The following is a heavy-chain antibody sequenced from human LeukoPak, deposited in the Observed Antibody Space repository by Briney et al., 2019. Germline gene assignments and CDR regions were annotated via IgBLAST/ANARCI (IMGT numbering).Heavy chain of an antibody. V-gene: IGHV4-34*01. CDR1: GGSFIGYF. J-gene: IGHJ4*02. CDR2: INESGST. D-gene: IGHD3-10*01. CDR3: AKDRGDGDGWDC. Sequence: SETLSLTCGVYGGSFIGYFWSWIRPPPGKGLEWIGEINESGSTNYNPSLKSRVTISLDTSKNQFSLKLSSVTAADTAVYYCAKDRGDGDGWDCWGQGTLVTVSS.